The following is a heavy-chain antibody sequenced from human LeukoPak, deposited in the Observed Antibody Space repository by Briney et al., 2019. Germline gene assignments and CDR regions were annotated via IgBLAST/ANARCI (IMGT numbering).Heavy chain of an antibody. CDR1: GGTFSSYA. Sequence: ASVKVSCKASGGTFSSYAISWVRQAPGQGLEWMGGIIPIFGTANYAQKFQGRVTITADESTSTAYMELSSLRSEDTAVYYCARDHGGSGSYFFYFDYWGQGTLVTVSS. CDR2: IIPIFGTA. D-gene: IGHD3-10*01. V-gene: IGHV1-69*13. CDR3: ARDHGGSGSYFFYFDY. J-gene: IGHJ4*02.